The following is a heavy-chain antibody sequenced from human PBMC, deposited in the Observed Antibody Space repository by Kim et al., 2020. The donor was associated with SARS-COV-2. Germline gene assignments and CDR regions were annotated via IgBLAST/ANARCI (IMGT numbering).Heavy chain of an antibody. D-gene: IGHD2-15*01. Sequence: SETLSLTCTVSGGSISSGGYYWSWIRQHPGKGLEWIGYYYYSGSTYYNPSLKSRVTISVDTSKNQFSLKLSSVAAAATAVYYCARDVSGVAATPYAFDIWGQGTMVTVSS. J-gene: IGHJ3*02. V-gene: IGHV4-31*03. CDR2: YYYSGST. CDR3: ARDVSGVAATPYAFDI. CDR1: GGSISSGGYY.